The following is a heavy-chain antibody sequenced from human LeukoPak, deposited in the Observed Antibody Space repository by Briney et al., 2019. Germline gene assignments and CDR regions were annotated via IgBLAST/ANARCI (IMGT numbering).Heavy chain of an antibody. V-gene: IGHV3-23*01. Sequence: PGGSLRLSCAASGFTFSSYAMSWVRQAPGKGLEWVSAISGSGGSTYYADSVKGRFTISRDNSKNTLYLQMNSLRAEDTAVYYCAKLYQWELLLRYYFDYWGQGTLVTVSS. CDR1: GFTFSSYA. CDR2: ISGSGGST. J-gene: IGHJ4*02. CDR3: AKLYQWELLLRYYFDY. D-gene: IGHD1-26*01.